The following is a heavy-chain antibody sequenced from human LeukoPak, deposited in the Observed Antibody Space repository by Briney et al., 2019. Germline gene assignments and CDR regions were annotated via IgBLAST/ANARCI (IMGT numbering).Heavy chain of an antibody. CDR2: LNHATNII. CDR3: VKDAGIYPVWYFDY. D-gene: IGHD3-16*01. Sequence: PGGSLRLSCAASGVSFSTNAMSWVRQAPGKGLEWVSNLNHATNIIYYADSVEGRFTISRDNSKNTVYLHMNSLRADDTAVYYCVKDAGIYPVWYFDYWGQGTLVTVSS. J-gene: IGHJ4*02. V-gene: IGHV3-23*01. CDR1: GVSFSTNA.